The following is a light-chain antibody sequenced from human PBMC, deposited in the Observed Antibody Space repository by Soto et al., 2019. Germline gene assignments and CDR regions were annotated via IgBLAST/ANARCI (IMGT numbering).Light chain of an antibody. CDR2: DAS. Sequence: VLTQSPVTLSLSPGERATLSCRASQSVSSYLAWYQQKPGQAPRLLIYDASNRATGIPARFSGSGSGTDFTLTISSLEPEDFAVYYCQQRSNWITFGQGTRLEIK. CDR3: QQRSNWIT. CDR1: QSVSSY. V-gene: IGKV3-11*01. J-gene: IGKJ5*01.